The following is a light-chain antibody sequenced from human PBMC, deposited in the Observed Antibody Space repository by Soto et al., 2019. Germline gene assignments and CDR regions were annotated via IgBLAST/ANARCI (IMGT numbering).Light chain of an antibody. CDR3: HQYGNSPYT. V-gene: IGKV3-20*01. CDR2: GAS. CDR1: QSVSSAF. J-gene: IGKJ2*01. Sequence: ETVLTQSPGTLSLSPGERATLSCRASQSVSSAFFAWFQQRPGLAPRLLIYGASSRAAGIPDRFSGSGSGTDFTLTISRLEPEDFAVYYCHQYGNSPYTFGQVTKLEIK.